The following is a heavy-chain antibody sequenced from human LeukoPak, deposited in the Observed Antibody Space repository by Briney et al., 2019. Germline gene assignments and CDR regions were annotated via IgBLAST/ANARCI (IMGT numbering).Heavy chain of an antibody. CDR1: GGSFSGYY. D-gene: IGHD6-19*01. CDR3: ARGRWIAVAGAYYFDY. CDR2: INHSGST. V-gene: IGHV4-34*01. Sequence: TSETLSLTCAVYGGSFSGYYWSWIRQPPGKGLEWIGEINHSGSTNCNPSLKSRVTISVDTSKNQFSLKLSSVTAADTAVYYCARGRWIAVAGAYYFDYWGQGTLVTVSS. J-gene: IGHJ4*02.